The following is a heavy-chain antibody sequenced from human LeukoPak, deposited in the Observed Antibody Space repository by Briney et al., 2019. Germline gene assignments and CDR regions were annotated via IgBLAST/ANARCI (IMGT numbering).Heavy chain of an antibody. Sequence: GSSLRLSCATSGFTFSNYGFHWVRQAPGKGLEWVALIWYDGSKTNYADSVKGRFTIPRDDSKNTLYLQMSSLRAEDTAVYYCARSGMAVAATPWDWGQGTLVTVSS. CDR3: ARSGMAVAATPWD. D-gene: IGHD6-19*01. V-gene: IGHV3-33*01. J-gene: IGHJ1*01. CDR2: IWYDGSKT. CDR1: GFTFSNYG.